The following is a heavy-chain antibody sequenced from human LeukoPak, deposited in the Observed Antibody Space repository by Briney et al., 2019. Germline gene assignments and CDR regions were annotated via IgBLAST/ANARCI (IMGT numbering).Heavy chain of an antibody. CDR2: ISSSGSTI. CDR3: ARAALELLWFGELFAFDI. D-gene: IGHD3-10*01. Sequence: PGGSLRLSCAASGFTFSDYYMSWIRQAPGKGLEWVSYISSSGSTIYYADSVKGRFTISRDNAKNSLYLQMNSLRAEDTAVYYCARAALELLWFGELFAFDIWGQGTMVTVSS. CDR1: GFTFSDYY. J-gene: IGHJ3*02. V-gene: IGHV3-11*01.